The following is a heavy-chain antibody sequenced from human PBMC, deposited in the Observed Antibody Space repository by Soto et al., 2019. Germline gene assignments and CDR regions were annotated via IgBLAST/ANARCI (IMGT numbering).Heavy chain of an antibody. Sequence: QGQLVQSGAEVKKPGSSVKVSCKASGGSFRTYAINWVRQAPGQGLEWMGGIIPMLAAPTYAQKFQGRLTITADDSTTTVYMELGSLTSEATAVCYCARVGPPSLSVIWFFDLGGRGTLVTVSS. V-gene: IGHV1-69*01. D-gene: IGHD2-21*01. CDR2: IIPMLAAP. J-gene: IGHJ2*01. CDR3: ARVGPPSLSVIWFFDL. CDR1: GGSFRTYA.